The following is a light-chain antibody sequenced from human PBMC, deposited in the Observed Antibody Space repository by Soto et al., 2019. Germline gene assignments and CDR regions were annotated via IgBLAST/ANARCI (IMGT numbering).Light chain of an antibody. V-gene: IGKV3-20*01. CDR1: LTGHSN. CDR3: QQYGSSPPWT. Sequence: ELLMTQSPAAVSVSPVDRVTLSCRASLTGHSNVAWYQQRPGQAPRLVIYGASSRATGIPDRFTGSGSGTDFTLTTSRLEPEDFAVYYCQQYGSSPPWTFGQGTKVDIK. J-gene: IGKJ1*01. CDR2: GAS.